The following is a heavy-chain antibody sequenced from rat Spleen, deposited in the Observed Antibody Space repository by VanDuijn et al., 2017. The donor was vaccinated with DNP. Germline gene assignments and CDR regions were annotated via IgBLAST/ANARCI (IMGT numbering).Heavy chain of an antibody. D-gene: IGHD1-7*01. CDR2: ISPSGSRT. Sequence: EVKLVESGGGLVQPGRSLKLSCAASGFTFSDYYMAWVRQAPKKGLEWVADISPSGSRTHYPDSVKGRFTISRDNAKNTLYLQMNSLRSEDTATYYCATSSYFGYDYGFAYWGQGTLVTVSS. J-gene: IGHJ3*01. CDR1: GFTFSDYY. V-gene: IGHV5-27*01. CDR3: ATSSYFGYDYGFAY.